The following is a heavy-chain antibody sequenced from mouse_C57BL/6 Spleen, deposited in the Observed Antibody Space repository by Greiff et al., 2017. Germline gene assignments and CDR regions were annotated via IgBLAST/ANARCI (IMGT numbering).Heavy chain of an antibody. CDR2: IDPENGDT. D-gene: IGHD1-1*01. CDR3: TTYGSSLFAY. CDR1: GFNIKDDY. J-gene: IGHJ3*01. Sequence: EVKVVESGAELVRPGASVKLSCTASGFNIKDDYMHWVKQRPEQGLEWIGWIDPENGDTEYASKFQGRVTITADTSSNTAYLQLRSLTSEDTAVYYCTTYGSSLFAYWGQGTLVTVSA. V-gene: IGHV14-4*01.